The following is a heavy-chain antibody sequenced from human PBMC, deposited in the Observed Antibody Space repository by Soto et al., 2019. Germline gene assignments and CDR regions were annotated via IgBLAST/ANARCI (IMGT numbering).Heavy chain of an antibody. CDR3: ARDFGTTTTTMISGAMDY. CDR2: IWYDGSDK. J-gene: IGHJ4*02. V-gene: IGHV3-33*01. CDR1: GFTFSSYG. Sequence: GGSLRLSCAASGFTFSSYGMHWVRQAPGKGLEWVAIIWYDGSDKYYADSVEGRFTISRDNSKNTLYLQINSLRAEDTAVYFCARDFGTTTTTMISGAMDYWGQGTLVTVS. D-gene: IGHD4-4*01.